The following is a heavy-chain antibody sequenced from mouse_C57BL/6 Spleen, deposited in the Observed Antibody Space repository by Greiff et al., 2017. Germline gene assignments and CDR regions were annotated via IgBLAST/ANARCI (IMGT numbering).Heavy chain of an antibody. J-gene: IGHJ2*01. CDR2: IDPSDSYT. CDR3: ARWTDGYDRPHVDY. D-gene: IGHD2-2*01. Sequence: QVQLQQPGAELVMPGASVKLSCKASGYTFTSYWMHWVKQRPGQGLEWIGEIDPSDSYTNYNQKFKGKSTLTVDKSSSTAYMQLSSLTSEDSAVYYCARWTDGYDRPHVDYWGQGTTLTVSS. CDR1: GYTFTSYW. V-gene: IGHV1-69*01.